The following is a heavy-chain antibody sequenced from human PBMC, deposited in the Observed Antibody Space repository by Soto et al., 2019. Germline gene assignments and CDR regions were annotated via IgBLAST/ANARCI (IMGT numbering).Heavy chain of an antibody. D-gene: IGHD6-13*01. Sequence: SETLSLTCTVSGASMNSYHWSWIRQPAGKGLEWIGHIHSSGSTNYNPSLKSRVTMSVDTSKNQFSLRLMSLTAADTAVYYCARDQGVAAAGITWFDPRGQGSLVTVS. J-gene: IGHJ5*02. V-gene: IGHV4-4*07. CDR2: IHSSGST. CDR3: ARDQGVAAAGITWFDP. CDR1: GASMNSYH.